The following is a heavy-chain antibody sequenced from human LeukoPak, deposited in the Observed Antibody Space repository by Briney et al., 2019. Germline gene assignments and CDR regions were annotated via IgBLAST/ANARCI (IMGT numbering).Heavy chain of an antibody. CDR1: GGSISSGGYY. CDR3: AREVVVPAADAYGMDV. CDR2: IYYSGST. J-gene: IGHJ6*02. D-gene: IGHD2-2*01. V-gene: IGHV4-31*03. Sequence: SETLSLTYTVSGGSISSGGYYWSWIRQHPGKGLEWIGYIYYSGSTYYNPSLKSRVTISVDTSKNQFSLKLSSVTAADTAVYYCAREVVVPAADAYGMDVWGQGTTVTVSS.